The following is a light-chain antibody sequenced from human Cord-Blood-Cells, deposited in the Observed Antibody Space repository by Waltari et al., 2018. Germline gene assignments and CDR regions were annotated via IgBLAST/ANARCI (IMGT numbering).Light chain of an antibody. Sequence: QSALTQPASVSGSPGQSITISCTGTSSDVGSYNLVSWYQQQPGKAPNLMIYEVSKRPSGFANRFYGSKSGNTASLTMSGLQAEDEADYYCGSYAGSYVFGTGTKVTVL. CDR3: GSYAGSYV. CDR1: SSDVGSYNL. J-gene: IGLJ1*01. CDR2: EVS. V-gene: IGLV2-23*02.